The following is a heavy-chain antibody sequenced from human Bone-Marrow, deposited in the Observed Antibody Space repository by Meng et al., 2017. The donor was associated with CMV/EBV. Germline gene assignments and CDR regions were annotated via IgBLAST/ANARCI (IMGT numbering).Heavy chain of an antibody. J-gene: IGHJ4*02. Sequence: GESLKISCAACGFTFSSYDMHWVRQATGKGLEWVSAIGTAGDTYYPGSVKGQFTISRENAKNSLYLQMNSLRAEDTAVYYCAKDKQQASFDYWGQGTLVTVSS. V-gene: IGHV3-13*03. CDR1: GFTFSSYD. D-gene: IGHD6-13*01. CDR3: AKDKQQASFDY. CDR2: IGTAGDT.